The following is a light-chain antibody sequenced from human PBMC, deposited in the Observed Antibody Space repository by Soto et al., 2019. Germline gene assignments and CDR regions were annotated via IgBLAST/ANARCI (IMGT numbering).Light chain of an antibody. V-gene: IGKV3-15*01. CDR3: QQYNYWPRT. CDR1: QSVSSN. Sequence: EIVMTQSPATLSVSPGERATLSCRASQSVSSNLAWYQQKPGQAPRLLIYGASTRAIGIPARFSGSGSGTEFTLTISSLQSEDFAVYYCQQYNYWPRTFGQGTKVEIK. J-gene: IGKJ1*01. CDR2: GAS.